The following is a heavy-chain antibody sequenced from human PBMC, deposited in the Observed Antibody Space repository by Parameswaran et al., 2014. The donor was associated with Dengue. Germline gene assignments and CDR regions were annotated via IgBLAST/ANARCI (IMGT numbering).Heavy chain of an antibody. J-gene: IGHJ5*02. D-gene: IGHD1-26*01. CDR2: ISWNSGSI. CDR3: AKDIGGSYTESWFDP. V-gene: IGHV3-9*01. Sequence: VRQAPGKGLEWVSGISWNSGSIGYADSVKGRFTISRDNAKNSLYLQMNSLRAEDTALYYCAKDIGGSYTESWFDPWGQGTLVTVSS.